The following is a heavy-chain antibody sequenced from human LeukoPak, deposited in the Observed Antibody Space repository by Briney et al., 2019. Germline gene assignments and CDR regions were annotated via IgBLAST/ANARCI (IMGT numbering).Heavy chain of an antibody. CDR2: IYYSGST. Sequence: SETLSLTCTVSGGSISSSSYYWGWLRQPPGKGLEGIGSIYYSGSTYYNPSLKSRVTISVDTSKNQFSLKLSSVTAADKAVYYCARYEYSSLVDYWGQGTLVTVSA. CDR1: GGSISSSSYY. CDR3: ARYEYSSLVDY. J-gene: IGHJ4*02. D-gene: IGHD6-6*01. V-gene: IGHV4-39*07.